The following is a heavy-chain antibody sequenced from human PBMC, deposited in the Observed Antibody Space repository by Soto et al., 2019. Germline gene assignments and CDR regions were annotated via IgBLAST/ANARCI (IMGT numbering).Heavy chain of an antibody. D-gene: IGHD2-2*02. CDR3: ALVGGKDIVVVPAAIRLGDYYGMDV. CDR1: GYSFTSCW. CDR2: IYPGDSDT. J-gene: IGHJ6*02. V-gene: IGHV5-51*01. Sequence: GESLKISCKGSGYSFTSCWIGWVRQMPGKGLEWMGIIYPGDSDTRYSPSFQGQVTISADKSISTAYLQWSSLKASDTAMYYCALVGGKDIVVVPAAIRLGDYYGMDVWGQGTTVTVSS.